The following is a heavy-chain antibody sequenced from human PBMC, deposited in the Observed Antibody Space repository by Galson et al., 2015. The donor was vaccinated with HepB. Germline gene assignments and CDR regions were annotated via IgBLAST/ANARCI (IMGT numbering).Heavy chain of an antibody. Sequence: SVKVSCKASGYIFTNYDISWVRQAPGQGLEWMGWISAYNGNTKYAQKLQGRVTMTTDTSTSTAYMELRSLRSDDTAVYYCARLYDSRFDNWGQGTLVTVSS. D-gene: IGHD3-22*01. CDR1: GYIFTNYD. CDR3: ARLYDSRFDN. CDR2: ISAYNGNT. J-gene: IGHJ4*02. V-gene: IGHV1-18*01.